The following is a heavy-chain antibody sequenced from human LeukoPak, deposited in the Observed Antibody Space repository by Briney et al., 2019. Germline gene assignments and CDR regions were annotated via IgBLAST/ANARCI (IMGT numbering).Heavy chain of an antibody. D-gene: IGHD3-10*01. CDR1: GFTFSSYA. CDR2: ISYDGSNK. V-gene: IGHV3-30*04. CDR3: ARDPGITMVRGGFDY. Sequence: QPGRSLRLSCAASGFTFSSYAMHWVRQAPGKGLERVAVISYDGSNKYYADSVKGRFTISRDNSKNTLYLQMNSLRAEDTAVYYCARDPGITMVRGGFDYWGQGTLVTVSS. J-gene: IGHJ4*02.